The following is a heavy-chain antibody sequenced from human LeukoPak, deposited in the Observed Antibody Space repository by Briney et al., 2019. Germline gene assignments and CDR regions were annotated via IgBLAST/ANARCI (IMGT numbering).Heavy chain of an antibody. D-gene: IGHD1-26*01. V-gene: IGHV4-34*01. CDR1: GGSFSGYY. Sequence: SETLSLTCAVYGGSFSGYYWSWIRQPPGKGLEWIGEINHSGSTNYNPSLKSRVTISINTSKNQFSLKLSSVTAADTAVYYCARVRSGSYGRAKNFDYWGQGTLVTVSS. J-gene: IGHJ4*02. CDR3: ARVRSGSYGRAKNFDY. CDR2: INHSGST.